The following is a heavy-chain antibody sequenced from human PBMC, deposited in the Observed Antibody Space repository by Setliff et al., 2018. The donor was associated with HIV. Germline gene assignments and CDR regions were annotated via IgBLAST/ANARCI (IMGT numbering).Heavy chain of an antibody. CDR1: GYTFTGHY. D-gene: IGHD1-26*01. Sequence: ASVKVSCKASGYTFTGHYIHWVRQAPGQGLEWMGWSNPNSGATHYAQKFQGRVTMTRDTSISTAYMELSRLRSDDTAVYYCARSLPQRSYFDYWGQGTLVTVSS. CDR3: ARSLPQRSYFDY. CDR2: SNPNSGAT. J-gene: IGHJ4*02. V-gene: IGHV1-2*02.